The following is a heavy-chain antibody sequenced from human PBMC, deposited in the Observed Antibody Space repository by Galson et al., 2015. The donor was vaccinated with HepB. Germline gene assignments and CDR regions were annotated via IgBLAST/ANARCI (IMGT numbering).Heavy chain of an antibody. J-gene: IGHJ4*02. CDR2: ISSSGSTI. V-gene: IGHV3-11*01. CDR1: GFTFSDYY. Sequence: SLRLSCAASGFTFSDYYMSWIRQAPGKGLEWVSYISSSGSTIYYADSVKGRFTISRDNAKNSLYLQMNSLRAEDTAVYYCARGTDDFWSGYTLGAVDYWGQGTLVTVSS. D-gene: IGHD3-3*01. CDR3: ARGTDDFWSGYTLGAVDY.